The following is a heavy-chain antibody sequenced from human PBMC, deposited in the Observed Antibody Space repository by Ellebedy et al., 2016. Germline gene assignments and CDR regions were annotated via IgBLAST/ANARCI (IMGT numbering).Heavy chain of an antibody. CDR1: GFTFSSYY. V-gene: IGHV3-7*05. CDR2: IKPDGSEK. Sequence: GGSLRLXCVVSGFTFSSYYMSWVRQAPEKGLEWVANIKPDGSEKYYVDSVKGRFTVSRDNAKNSLFLQMNSLRAEDTAFYYCAKAPTFWDGFDMWGQGTMVTVSS. D-gene: IGHD3-16*01. J-gene: IGHJ3*02. CDR3: AKAPTFWDGFDM.